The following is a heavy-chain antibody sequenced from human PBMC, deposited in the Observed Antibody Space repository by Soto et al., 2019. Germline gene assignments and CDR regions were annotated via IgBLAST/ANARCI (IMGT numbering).Heavy chain of an antibody. Sequence: QVQLQQWGAGLLKPSETLSLNCAVTGGSLSGYYWSWIRQPPGKGLEWIGEVKDGGHTNYSPSLRGRVTISSDTSNNQFSRRLNSVTAADTGVYYCARGQEGVVATHWAQGSLVTVSS. CDR1: GGSLSGYY. CDR2: VKDGGHT. V-gene: IGHV4-34*01. CDR3: ARGQEGVVATH. J-gene: IGHJ4*02. D-gene: IGHD2-15*01.